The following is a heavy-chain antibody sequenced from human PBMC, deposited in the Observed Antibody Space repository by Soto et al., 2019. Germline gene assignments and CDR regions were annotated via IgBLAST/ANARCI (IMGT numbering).Heavy chain of an antibody. CDR1: GGSFSDYY. V-gene: IGHV4-34*01. J-gene: IGHJ4*02. D-gene: IGHD6-13*01. CDR3: ASQQLEGAYFEF. CDR2: INHSGST. Sequence: PSETLSLTCAVYGGSFSDYYWSWIRQPPGKGLEWIGEINHSGSTKYNPSLKSRVSISVDTSKNQFSLSLRSVTAVDTAVYYCASQQLEGAYFEFWGRGTLVTVSS.